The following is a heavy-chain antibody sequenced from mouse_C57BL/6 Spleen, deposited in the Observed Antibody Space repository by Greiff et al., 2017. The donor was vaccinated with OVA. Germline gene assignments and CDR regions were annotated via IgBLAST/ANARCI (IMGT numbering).Heavy chain of an antibody. V-gene: IGHV1-82*01. CDR2: IYPGDGDT. CDR3: ARGGDFDV. CDR1: GYAFSSSW. Sequence: QVTLKVSGPELVKPGASVKISCKASGYAFSSSWMNWVKQRPGKGLEWIGRIYPGDGDTNYNGKFKGKATLTADKSSSTAYMQLSSLTSEDSAVYFCARGGDFDVWGTGTTVTVSS. J-gene: IGHJ1*03.